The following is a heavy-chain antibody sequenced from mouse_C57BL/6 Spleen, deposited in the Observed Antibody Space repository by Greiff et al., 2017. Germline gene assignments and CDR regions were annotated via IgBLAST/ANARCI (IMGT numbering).Heavy chain of an antibody. CDR3: AREGYSNYVGYFDV. CDR2: INYDGSST. D-gene: IGHD2-5*01. J-gene: IGHJ1*03. Sequence: EVKLMESEGGLVQPGRSMKLSCTASGFTFSDYYMAWVRQVPEKGLEWVANINYDGSSTYYLDSLKSRFIISRDNAKNILYLQMSSLKSEDTATYYCAREGYSNYVGYFDVWGTGTTVTVSS. V-gene: IGHV5-16*01. CDR1: GFTFSDYY.